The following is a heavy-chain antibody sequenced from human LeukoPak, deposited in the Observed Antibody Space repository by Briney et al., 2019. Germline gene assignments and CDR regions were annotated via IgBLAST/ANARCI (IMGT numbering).Heavy chain of an antibody. V-gene: IGHV3-11*01. CDR1: GFTFSDYY. Sequence: GGSLRLSCAASGFTFSDYYMSWIRQAPGKGLEWVSYISSSGSTIYYADSEKGRFTISRDNAKNSLYLQMNSLRAEDTAVYYCARVANYYGSGREADYWGQGTLVTVSS. J-gene: IGHJ4*02. CDR2: ISSSGSTI. D-gene: IGHD3-10*01. CDR3: ARVANYYGSGREADY.